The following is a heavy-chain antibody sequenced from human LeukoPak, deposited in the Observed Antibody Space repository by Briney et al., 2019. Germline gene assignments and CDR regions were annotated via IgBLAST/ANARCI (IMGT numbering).Heavy chain of an antibody. CDR1: GFTVSRNY. Sequence: GGSLRLSCAASGFTVSRNYMSWVRQAPGKGLEWVSGFSGSGSNTYYADSVKGRFTISRDNSKNTLYLQMNSLRAEDTAMYYCAKVSLNMVNDAFDIWGQGTMVSVSS. CDR2: FSGSGSNT. J-gene: IGHJ3*02. V-gene: IGHV3-23*01. CDR3: AKVSLNMVNDAFDI. D-gene: IGHD4/OR15-4a*01.